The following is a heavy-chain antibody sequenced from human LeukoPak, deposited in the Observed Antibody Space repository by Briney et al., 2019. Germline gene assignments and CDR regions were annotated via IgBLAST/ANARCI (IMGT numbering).Heavy chain of an antibody. D-gene: IGHD4-11*01. CDR3: AKSAIGATVSHFDY. Sequence: GGSLRLSCAASGFTFSSYAMHWVRQAPGKGLEWVAVISCDGSNKYYADSVKGRFTISRDNSKNTLYLQMNSLRAEDTAVYYCAKSAIGATVSHFDYWGQGTLVTVSS. CDR1: GFTFSSYA. V-gene: IGHV3-30-3*02. CDR2: ISCDGSNK. J-gene: IGHJ4*02.